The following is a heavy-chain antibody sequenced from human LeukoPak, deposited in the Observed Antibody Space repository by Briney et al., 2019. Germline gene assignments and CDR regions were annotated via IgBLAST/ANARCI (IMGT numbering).Heavy chain of an antibody. V-gene: IGHV3-53*01. CDR2: IYSGGST. D-gene: IGHD4-17*01. J-gene: IGHJ4*02. CDR1: GFTVSSNY. CDR3: AREYGDYYDY. Sequence: GGSLRLSCAASGFTVSSNYMSWVRQAPGKGLEWVSVIYSGGSTYYADSVKGRFTISRDNSKNTLYLQINGLRAEDTAVYYCAREYGDYYDYWGQGTLVTVSS.